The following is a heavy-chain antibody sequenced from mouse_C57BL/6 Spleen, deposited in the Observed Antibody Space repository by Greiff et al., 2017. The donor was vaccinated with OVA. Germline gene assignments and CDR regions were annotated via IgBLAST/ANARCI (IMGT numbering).Heavy chain of an antibody. Sequence: EVKVVESGGGLVQPGGSLKLSCAASGFTFSDYYMYWVRQTPEKRLEWVAYISNGGGSTYYPDTVKGRFTISRDNAKNTLYLQMSRLKSEDTAMYYCARFNWDWYFDVWGTGTTVTVSS. V-gene: IGHV5-12*01. D-gene: IGHD4-1*01. CDR1: GFTFSDYY. J-gene: IGHJ1*03. CDR2: ISNGGGST. CDR3: ARFNWDWYFDV.